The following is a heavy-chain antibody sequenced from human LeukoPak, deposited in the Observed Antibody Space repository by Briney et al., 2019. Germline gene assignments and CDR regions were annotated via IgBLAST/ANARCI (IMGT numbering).Heavy chain of an antibody. CDR1: GYTFTSYD. D-gene: IGHD1-26*01. J-gene: IGHJ1*01. V-gene: IGHV1-8*03. CDR2: MNPNSGNT. Sequence: ASVKVSCKASGYTFTSYDINWVRQATGQGLEWMGWMNPNSGNTGYAQKFQGRVTITRNTSIRTAYMELSSLRSEDTAAYYCARGIVGATSGSEYFQHWGQGTLVTVSS. CDR3: ARGIVGATSGSEYFQH.